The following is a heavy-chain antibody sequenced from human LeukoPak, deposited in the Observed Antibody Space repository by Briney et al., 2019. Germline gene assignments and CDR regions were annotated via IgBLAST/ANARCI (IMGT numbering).Heavy chain of an antibody. Sequence: GGSLRLSCAASGFTFSTYWMSWVRQAPGKGLEWVANIKQDGSGKYYVDSVKGRFTISRDNAKNSLYLQMNSLTAEDTAVYYCARDYGGNTAFDYWGQGTLVTVSS. CDR1: GFTFSTYW. CDR2: IKQDGSGK. V-gene: IGHV3-7*01. D-gene: IGHD4-23*01. CDR3: ARDYGGNTAFDY. J-gene: IGHJ4*02.